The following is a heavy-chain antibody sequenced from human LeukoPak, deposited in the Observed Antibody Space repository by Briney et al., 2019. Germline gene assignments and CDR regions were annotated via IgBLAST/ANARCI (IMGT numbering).Heavy chain of an antibody. V-gene: IGHV3-66*04. CDR1: GFTVGYNY. Sequence: PGGSLRLSCAASGFTVGYNYMTWVRQAPGKGLEWVAAIYNSGSTYYADSVKGRFTISRVNSKNTMYLQMNSLKGEDTAVYYCARRSNPPGRIDHWGQGTLVTVSS. CDR3: ARRSNPPGRIDH. J-gene: IGHJ4*02. D-gene: IGHD1-14*01. CDR2: IYNSGST.